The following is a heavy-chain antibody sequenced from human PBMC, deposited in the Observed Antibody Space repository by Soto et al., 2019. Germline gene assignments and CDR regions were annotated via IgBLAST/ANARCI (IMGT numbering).Heavy chain of an antibody. CDR3: ARLGIVATFRDI. V-gene: IGHV1-69*13. Sequence: SVKVSCKAPGVTFSSYAICWVRQAPGQGLEWMGGIIPIFGTANYAQKFQGRVTITADESTSTAYMELNSLRSEDTAVYYCARLGIVATFRDIWGQGTMVTVSS. D-gene: IGHD5-12*01. CDR2: IIPIFGTA. CDR1: GVTFSSYA. J-gene: IGHJ3*02.